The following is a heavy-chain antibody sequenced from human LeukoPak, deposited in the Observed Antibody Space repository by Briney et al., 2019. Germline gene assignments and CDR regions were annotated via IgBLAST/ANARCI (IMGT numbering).Heavy chain of an antibody. CDR1: GGSFSGYY. D-gene: IGHD4-11*01. V-gene: IGHV4-34*01. Sequence: PSETLSLTCAVYGGSFSGYYWSWIRQPPGKGLEWIGEINHSGSTNYNPSLKSRVTISVDTSKNQFSLKLSSVTAADTAVYYRARREAVTTRIGYWGQGALVTVSS. J-gene: IGHJ4*02. CDR2: INHSGST. CDR3: ARREAVTTRIGY.